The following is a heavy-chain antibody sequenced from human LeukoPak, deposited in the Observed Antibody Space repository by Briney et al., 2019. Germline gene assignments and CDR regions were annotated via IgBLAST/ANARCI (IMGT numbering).Heavy chain of an antibody. D-gene: IGHD3-9*01. CDR3: AKGIDILTGYFWFDP. Sequence: GRSLRLSCAASGLTFDDYAMHWVRQAPGKGLEWVSGISWNSGSIGYADSVKGRFTISRDNAKNSLYLQMNSLRAEDTALYYCAKGIDILTGYFWFDPWGQGTLVTVSS. CDR1: GLTFDDYA. CDR2: ISWNSGSI. V-gene: IGHV3-9*01. J-gene: IGHJ5*02.